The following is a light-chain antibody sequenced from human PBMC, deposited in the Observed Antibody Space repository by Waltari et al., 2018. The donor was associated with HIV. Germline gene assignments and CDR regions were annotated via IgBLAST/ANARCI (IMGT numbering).Light chain of an antibody. J-gene: IGKJ2*01. Sequence: EIVMTQSAATLSVSPGERATLSCRASQGVSSRYLAWYQQKPGQAPRLLIYGASTRAAGISDRFRGSGSGTDFTLTITRLEPEDSAVYHCQQYGDSPYTFGQGTKLEI. V-gene: IGKV3-20*01. CDR1: QGVSSRY. CDR3: QQYGDSPYT. CDR2: GAS.